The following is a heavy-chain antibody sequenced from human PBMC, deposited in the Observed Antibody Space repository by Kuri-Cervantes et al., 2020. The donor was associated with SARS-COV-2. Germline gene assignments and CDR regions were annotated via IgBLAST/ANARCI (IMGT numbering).Heavy chain of an antibody. J-gene: IGHJ2*01. D-gene: IGHD7-27*01. Sequence: GESLKISCAASGFTFSSYAMSWVRQAPGKGLEWVSYISSSGSTIYYADSVKGRFTVSRDNAKNSLYLQMNSLRAEDTAVYYCARDRNWGDWYFDLRGRGTLVTVSS. CDR3: ARDRNWGDWYFDL. CDR2: ISSSGSTI. CDR1: GFTFSSYA. V-gene: IGHV3-48*04.